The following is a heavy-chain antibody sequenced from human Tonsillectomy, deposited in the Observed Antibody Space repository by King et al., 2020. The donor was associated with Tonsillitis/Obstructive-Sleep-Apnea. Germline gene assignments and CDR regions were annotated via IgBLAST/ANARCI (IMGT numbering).Heavy chain of an antibody. CDR2: ISYDGNNK. V-gene: IGHV3-30*04. CDR3: AREIVWLSVYSYYYMDV. D-gene: IGHD6-19*01. J-gene: IGHJ6*03. CDR1: GFTFSSYA. Sequence: VQLVESGGGVVQPGRSLRLSCAASGFTFSSYAIHWVRQTPGKGLEWVAVISYDGNNKYHADSVKGRFTISRDNSKNTLFLQMNSLRVEDTAVYYCAREIVWLSVYSYYYMDVWGKGTTVTVSS.